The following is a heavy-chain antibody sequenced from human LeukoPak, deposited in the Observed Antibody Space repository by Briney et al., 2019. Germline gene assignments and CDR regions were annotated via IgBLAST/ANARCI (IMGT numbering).Heavy chain of an antibody. D-gene: IGHD4-17*01. V-gene: IGHV5-51*01. CDR2: IYPGDSDT. CDR3: ARHHDYGDYGCFDY. Sequence: GESLKISRKSSWYRFTKLCIGLVRQMPGKGLEWMGIIYPGDSDTRYSPSFQGQVTISADKSISTAYLQWSSLRASATAIFLCARHHDYGDYGCFDYWGQGTLVTVSS. CDR1: WYRFTKLC. J-gene: IGHJ4*02.